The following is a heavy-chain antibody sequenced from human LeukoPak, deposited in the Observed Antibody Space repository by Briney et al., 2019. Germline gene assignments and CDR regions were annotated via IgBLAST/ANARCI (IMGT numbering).Heavy chain of an antibody. CDR1: GFTFTSHW. D-gene: IGHD2-8*01. Sequence: PGGSLRLSCVASGFTFTSHWMNWVRQVPGKGLEWVANIKQDGSEKNYVDSVKGRFIISRDNDRNSLHLQMNSLRAEDTAVYYCARGLSNGDSRYNWFGPWVQGTLVTVSS. J-gene: IGHJ5*02. CDR3: ARGLSNGDSRYNWFGP. CDR2: IKQDGSEK. V-gene: IGHV3-7*04.